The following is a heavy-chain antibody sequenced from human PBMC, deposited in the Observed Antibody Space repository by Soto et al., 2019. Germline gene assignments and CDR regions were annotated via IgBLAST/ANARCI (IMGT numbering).Heavy chain of an antibody. D-gene: IGHD3-16*02. Sequence: EVQLAESGGDLVQPGGSLKLSCRTSGFMFSSYLMSWVRQAPGKGLQWVANINVDGSEEYYVDSVTGRFTISRDNAKNSLYLQMNSLTVEDTAVYYCATYHDYDWQTYRFLYWGQGTLVTVSS. CDR3: ATYHDYDWQTYRFLY. CDR1: GFMFSSYL. J-gene: IGHJ4*02. V-gene: IGHV3-7*01. CDR2: INVDGSEE.